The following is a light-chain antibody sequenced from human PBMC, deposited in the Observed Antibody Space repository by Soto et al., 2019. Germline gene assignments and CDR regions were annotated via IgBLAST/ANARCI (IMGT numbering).Light chain of an antibody. CDR2: AAS. Sequence: IHLTQSPSSLSASVGDRVTITYRASQDISIYLGWYQQKPGKAPKLLIYAASTLQSGVPSRFSGSGSGTDFTLTISSLQPEDFATYYCQQLDTFLLTFGGGTKVDIK. V-gene: IGKV1-9*01. CDR1: QDISIY. CDR3: QQLDTFLLT. J-gene: IGKJ4*01.